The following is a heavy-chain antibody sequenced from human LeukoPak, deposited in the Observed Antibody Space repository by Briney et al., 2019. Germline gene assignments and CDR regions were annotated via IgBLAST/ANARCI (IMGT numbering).Heavy chain of an antibody. Sequence: GGSLRLSCAVSGFTVTVNYMSWVRQAPGKGLEWVSIIYRSGSISYADSVKGRFIISRDSSTNTLSLQMTSLRAADTAVYYCAADFYTSYHLGYWGQGTLVTVSS. CDR2: IYRSGSI. CDR1: GFTVTVNY. CDR3: AADFYTSYHLGY. V-gene: IGHV3-66*01. J-gene: IGHJ4*02. D-gene: IGHD3-16*01.